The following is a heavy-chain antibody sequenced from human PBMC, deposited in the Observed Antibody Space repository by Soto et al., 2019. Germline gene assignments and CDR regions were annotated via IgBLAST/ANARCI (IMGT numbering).Heavy chain of an antibody. D-gene: IGHD3-10*01. J-gene: IGHJ6*02. Sequence: GGSLRLSCAASGFPFSSYAMHLVRQSPGKGLEWVAFISCDGSNKYYADSVKGRFTISRDNSKNTLYMQMNSLRAEDTAVYYCARDFDRNPTIPMVRGVTRGDYYYYGMDVWGQGNMVTVYS. V-gene: IGHV3-30-3*01. CDR3: ARDFDRNPTIPMVRGVTRGDYYYYGMDV. CDR1: GFPFSSYA. CDR2: ISCDGSNK.